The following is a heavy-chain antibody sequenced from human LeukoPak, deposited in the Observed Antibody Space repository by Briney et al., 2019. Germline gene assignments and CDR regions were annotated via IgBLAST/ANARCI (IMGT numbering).Heavy chain of an antibody. J-gene: IGHJ4*02. CDR1: GFTFSSYA. D-gene: IGHD6-6*01. Sequence: PGGSLRLSCAASGFTFSSYAMHWVRQAPGKGLEWVAVISYDGSNKYYADSVKGRFTISRDNAKNSLYLQMNSLRAEDTAVYYCARDLGIAALFDYWGQGALVTVSS. CDR2: ISYDGSNK. V-gene: IGHV3-30*07. CDR3: ARDLGIAALFDY.